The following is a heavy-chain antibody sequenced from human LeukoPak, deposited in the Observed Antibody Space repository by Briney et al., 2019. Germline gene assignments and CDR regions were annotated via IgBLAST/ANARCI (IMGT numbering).Heavy chain of an antibody. CDR3: ARLLSIFGVVGFTVEDAFDI. CDR1: GYTFTSYD. Sequence: ASVKVSCKASGYTFTSYDINWVRQATGQGLEWMGWMNPNSGNTGYAQKFQGRVTMTRNTSISTAYMELSSLRSEDTAMYYCARLLSIFGVVGFTVEDAFDIWGQGTMVTVSS. D-gene: IGHD3-3*01. V-gene: IGHV1-8*01. CDR2: MNPNSGNT. J-gene: IGHJ3*02.